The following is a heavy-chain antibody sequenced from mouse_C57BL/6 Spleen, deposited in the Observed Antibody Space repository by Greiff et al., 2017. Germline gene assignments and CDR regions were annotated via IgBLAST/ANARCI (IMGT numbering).Heavy chain of an antibody. D-gene: IGHD2-13*01. J-gene: IGHJ1*03. V-gene: IGHV1-64*01. CDR1: GYTFTSSW. CDR3: ASPNGDYGYFDV. Sequence: QVQLQQPGAELVKPGASVKLSCKASGYTFTSSWMHWVKQRPGQGLEWIGMIHPNSGSTNYNEKFKSKATLTVDKSSSTAYLQLSSLTSEDYAVDYCASPNGDYGYFDVWGTGTTVTVSS. CDR2: IHPNSGST.